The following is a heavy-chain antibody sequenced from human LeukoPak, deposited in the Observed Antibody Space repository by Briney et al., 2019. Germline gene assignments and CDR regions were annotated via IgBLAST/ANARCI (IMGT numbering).Heavy chain of an antibody. CDR2: IRWQAESNAT. V-gene: IGHV3-73*01. CDR3: GGCLFSENRVVAHY. CDR1: GFTFSAFA. D-gene: IGHD3-22*01. J-gene: IGHJ4*02. Sequence: PGGSLTLSCAASGFTFSAFAVQWVRQGSGKGLEWIGHIRWQAESNATAYTASLEGRFTISRDDSENTAYLQMNSLKTEDTAVYYCGGCLFSENRVVAHYWGQGTLVTVSS.